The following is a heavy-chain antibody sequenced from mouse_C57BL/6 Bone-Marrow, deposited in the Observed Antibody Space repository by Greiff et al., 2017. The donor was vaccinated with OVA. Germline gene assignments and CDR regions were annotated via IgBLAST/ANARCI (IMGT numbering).Heavy chain of an antibody. V-gene: IGHV3-6*01. D-gene: IGHD2-4*01. CDR2: ISYDGSN. CDR1: GYSITSGYY. J-gene: IGHJ2*01. CDR3: ATYDYENY. Sequence: EVQLQQSGPGLVKPSQSLSLTCSVPGYSITSGYYWNWIRQFPGNKLEWMGYISYDGSNNYNPSLKNRISITRDTSKNQFFLKLNSVTTEDTATYYCATYDYENYWGQGTTLTVSS.